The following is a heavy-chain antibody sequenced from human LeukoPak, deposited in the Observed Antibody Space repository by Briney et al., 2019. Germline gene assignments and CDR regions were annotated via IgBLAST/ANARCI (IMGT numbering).Heavy chain of an antibody. CDR2: ISGSGGST. V-gene: IGHV3-23*01. D-gene: IGHD3-22*01. J-gene: IGHJ4*02. CDR3: AKELSHPVIVVVIDY. Sequence: GGSLRLSCAASGFTFSSYAMSWVRQAPGKGLEWVSTISGSGGSTYYADSVKGRFTISRDNSKNMLYLQMNSLRAEDTAVYYCAKELSHPVIVVVIDYWGQGTLVTVSS. CDR1: GFTFSSYA.